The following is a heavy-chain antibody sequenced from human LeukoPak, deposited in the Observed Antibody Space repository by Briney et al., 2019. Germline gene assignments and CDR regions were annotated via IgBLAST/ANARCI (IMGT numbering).Heavy chain of an antibody. CDR1: GFTFRIYA. D-gene: IGHD7-27*01. Sequence: GGSLSLTCAASGFTFRIYAMNWVRQAPGKGLEWVSGISDSGDSTYYADSVKGRFTISKDNSNNTLYLQMNSLRADDTAVYYCAKGDWGDYWGQETLVTVSS. V-gene: IGHV3-23*01. CDR2: ISDSGDST. J-gene: IGHJ4*02. CDR3: AKGDWGDY.